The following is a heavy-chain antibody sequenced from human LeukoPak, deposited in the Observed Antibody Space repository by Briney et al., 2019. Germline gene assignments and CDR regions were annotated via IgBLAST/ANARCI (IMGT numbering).Heavy chain of an antibody. D-gene: IGHD6-6*01. J-gene: IGHJ4*02. V-gene: IGHV3-30-3*01. CDR1: GFTFSSYA. CDR2: ISYDGSNK. CDR3: AKDGMTARPGGFYFDY. Sequence: PGGSLRLSCAASGFTFSSYAMHWVRQAPGKGLEWVAVISYDGSNKYYADSMKGRFTISRDNSKNTLYLQMNSLRPEDTAVYYCAKDGMTARPGGFYFDYWGQGTLVTVSS.